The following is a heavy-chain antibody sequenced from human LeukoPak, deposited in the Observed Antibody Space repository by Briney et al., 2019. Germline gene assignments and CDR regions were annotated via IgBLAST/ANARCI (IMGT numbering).Heavy chain of an antibody. V-gene: IGHV4-38-2*01. D-gene: IGHD2-2*02. CDR2: IYHSGST. Sequence: PSETLSLTCAVSGYSISSGYYCGWIRQPPGKGLEWIGSIYHSGSTYYNPSLKSRVTISVDTSKNQFSLKLSSVTAADTAVYYCARVPHEYQLLYHFDYWGQGTLVTVSS. J-gene: IGHJ4*02. CDR3: ARVPHEYQLLYHFDY. CDR1: GYSISSGYY.